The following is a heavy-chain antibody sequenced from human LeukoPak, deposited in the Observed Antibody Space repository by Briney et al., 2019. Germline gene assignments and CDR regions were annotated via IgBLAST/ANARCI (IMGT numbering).Heavy chain of an antibody. CDR1: GGSISTSNYY. J-gene: IGHJ6*03. CDR2: IFYSGST. V-gene: IGHV4-39*07. Sequence: PSETLSLTCTVSGGSISTSNYYWGWIRQPPGKGLEWIGNIFYSGSTYYSPSLKSRVTISVDTSKNQFSLKLSSVTAADTAVYYCARVSGPLWGPYYYYYMDVWGKGTTVTISS. CDR3: ARVSGPLWGPYYYYYMDV. D-gene: IGHD1-26*01.